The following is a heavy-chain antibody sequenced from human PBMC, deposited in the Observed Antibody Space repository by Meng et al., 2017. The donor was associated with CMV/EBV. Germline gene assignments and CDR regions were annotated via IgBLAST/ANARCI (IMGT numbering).Heavy chain of an antibody. Sequence: GESLKISCAAPGFTFSSYAMSWVRQAPGKGLEWVSAISASGGSTYYADSVKGRFTISRDNSKNTLYLQMNSLRAENTAVYYCAKGGVYSSSWGDYWGKGTLVTVSS. D-gene: IGHD4-11*01. CDR1: GFTFSSYA. CDR2: ISASGGST. V-gene: IGHV3-23*01. J-gene: IGHJ4*02. CDR3: AKGGVYSSSWGDY.